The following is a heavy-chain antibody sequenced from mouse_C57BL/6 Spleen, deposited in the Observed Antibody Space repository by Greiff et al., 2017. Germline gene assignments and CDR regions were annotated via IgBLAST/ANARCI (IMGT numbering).Heavy chain of an antibody. J-gene: IGHJ2*01. CDR2: ISSGGSYT. CDR1: GFTFSSYG. D-gene: IGHD2-4*01. CDR3: ARRAMITTTFDY. V-gene: IGHV5-6*02. Sequence: EVKVVESGGDLVKPGGSLKLSCAASGFTFSSYGMSWVRQTPDKRLEWVATISSGGSYTYYPDSVKGRFTISRDNAKNTLYLQMSSLKSEDTAMYYCARRAMITTTFDYWGQGTTLTVSS.